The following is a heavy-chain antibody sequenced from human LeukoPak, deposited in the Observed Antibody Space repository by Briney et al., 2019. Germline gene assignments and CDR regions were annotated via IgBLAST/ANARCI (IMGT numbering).Heavy chain of an antibody. CDR3: ARDGGDYFDY. CDR2: ISSSSSYI. V-gene: IGHV3-21*01. Sequence: GGSLRLSCAASGFTFSSYSMNWVRQAPGKGLEWVSSISSSSSYIYYADSVKGRFTISGDNAKNSLYLQMNSLRAEDTAVYYCARDGGDYFDYWGQGTLVTVSS. CDR1: GFTFSSYS. J-gene: IGHJ4*02. D-gene: IGHD2-15*01.